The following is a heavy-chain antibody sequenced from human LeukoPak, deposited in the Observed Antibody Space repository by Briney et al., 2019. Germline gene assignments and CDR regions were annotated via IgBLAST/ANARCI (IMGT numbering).Heavy chain of an antibody. V-gene: IGHV4-34*01. J-gene: IGHJ6*02. Sequence: SETLSLTCAVYGGSFSGYYWGWIRQPPGKGLEWIGEINHSGSTNYNPSLKSRVTISVDTSKNQFSLKLSSVTAADTAVYYCARGWRDCSSTSCYTYRGGYYYGMDVWGQGTTVTVSS. D-gene: IGHD2-2*02. CDR1: GGSFSGYY. CDR3: ARGWRDCSSTSCYTYRGGYYYGMDV. CDR2: INHSGST.